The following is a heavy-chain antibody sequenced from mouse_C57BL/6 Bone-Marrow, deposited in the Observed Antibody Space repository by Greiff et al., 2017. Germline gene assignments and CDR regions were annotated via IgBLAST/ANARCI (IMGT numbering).Heavy chain of an antibody. D-gene: IGHD2-5*01. Sequence: DVKLQESGGDLVKPGGSLKLSCAASGFTFSSYGMSWVRQTPDKRLEWVATISSGGSYTYYPDSVKGRFTISRDNAKNTLYLQMSSLKSEDTAMYYCARFYYSNFYYAMDYWGQGTSVTVSS. CDR2: ISSGGSYT. CDR3: ARFYYSNFYYAMDY. CDR1: GFTFSSYG. J-gene: IGHJ4*01. V-gene: IGHV5-6*02.